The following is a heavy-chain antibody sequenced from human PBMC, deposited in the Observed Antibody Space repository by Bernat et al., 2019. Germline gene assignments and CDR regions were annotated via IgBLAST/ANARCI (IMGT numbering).Heavy chain of an antibody. CDR2: IYYSGST. J-gene: IGHJ4*02. CDR3: ARVRVRYYDFWSGSRGGPFDY. D-gene: IGHD3-3*01. CDR1: GGSISSYY. V-gene: IGHV4-59*12. Sequence: QVQLQESGPGLVKPSETLSLTCTVSGGSISSYYWSWIRQPPGKGLEWIGYIYYSGSTNYNPSLKSRVTISVDTSKNQFSLKLSSVTAADTAVYYCARVRVRYYDFWSGSRGGPFDYWGQGTLVTVSS.